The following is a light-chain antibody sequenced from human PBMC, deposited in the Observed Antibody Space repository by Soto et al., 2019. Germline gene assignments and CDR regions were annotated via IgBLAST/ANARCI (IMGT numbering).Light chain of an antibody. Sequence: ILMTKHPSSLSSSGGDVSTITRRASQCISSWLAWYQQKPGRAAKLLIYAASILQSGVPSRFSGSGSGTDFTLTITSLQPEDFATYYCHQLNSFPITFGQGTLLEI. J-gene: IGKJ5*01. V-gene: IGKV1-12*01. CDR1: QCISSW. CDR2: AAS. CDR3: HQLNSFPIT.